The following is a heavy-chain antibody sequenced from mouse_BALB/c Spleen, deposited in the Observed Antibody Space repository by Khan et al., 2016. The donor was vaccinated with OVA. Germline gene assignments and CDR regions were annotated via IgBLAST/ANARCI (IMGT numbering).Heavy chain of an antibody. D-gene: IGHD1-1*02. CDR1: GYTFSSYG. J-gene: IGHJ4*01. V-gene: IGHV5-9-3*01. CDR2: ISSGGHYT. Sequence: EVELVEPGGGLVKPGGFLKLSCSASGYTFSSYGMSRVRQTPEKRLERVATISSGGHYTFYPDSVKGRFTISRDNAKNTLYLHTSSLRSEDTAMYYCARGVVDYHAMDYWGQGTSVTVSS. CDR3: ARGVVDYHAMDY.